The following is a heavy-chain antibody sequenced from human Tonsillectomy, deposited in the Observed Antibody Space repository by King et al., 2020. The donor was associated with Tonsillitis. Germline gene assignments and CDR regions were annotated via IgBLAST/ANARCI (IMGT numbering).Heavy chain of an antibody. J-gene: IGHJ4*02. V-gene: IGHV4-4*02. Sequence: VQLQESGPGLVKPSGTLSLTCAVSGDSISSSNWWSWVRQPPGKGLEWIGEIYHSGSTNYNPALKSRVTISVDKSKNQFSLKLSSVTAADTAMYYCARLYGDDPVFLDFWGQGTVVTVSS. CDR3: ARLYGDDPVFLDF. D-gene: IGHD4-17*01. CDR1: GDSISSSNW. CDR2: IYHSGST.